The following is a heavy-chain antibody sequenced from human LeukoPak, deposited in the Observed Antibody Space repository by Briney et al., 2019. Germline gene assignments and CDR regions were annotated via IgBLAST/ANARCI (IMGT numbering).Heavy chain of an antibody. V-gene: IGHV1-18*01. CDR1: GYTFTSYG. D-gene: IGHD1-26*01. CDR2: ISAYNGNT. CDR3: ARNSGSYLEGGAFDI. J-gene: IGHJ3*02. Sequence: ASVKVSCKASGYTFTSYGISWVRQAPGQGLEWMGWISAYNGNTNYAQKLLGRVTMTTDTSTSTAYMELRSLRSDDTAVYYCARNSGSYLEGGAFDIWGQGTMVTVSS.